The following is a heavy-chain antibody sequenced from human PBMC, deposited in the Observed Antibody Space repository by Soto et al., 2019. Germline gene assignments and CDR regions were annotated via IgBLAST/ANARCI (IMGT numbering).Heavy chain of an antibody. CDR1: GFTVSSNY. V-gene: IGHV3-53*01. CDR3: ARDSSPPDILTGYSDG. D-gene: IGHD3-9*01. Sequence: GGSLRLSCAASGFTVSSNYMSWVRQAPGKGLEWVSVIYSGGSTYYADSVKGRFTISRDNAKNTLYLQMNSLRAEDTAVYYCARDSSPPDILTGYSDGWGKGTTVNVSS. CDR2: IYSGGST. J-gene: IGHJ6*04.